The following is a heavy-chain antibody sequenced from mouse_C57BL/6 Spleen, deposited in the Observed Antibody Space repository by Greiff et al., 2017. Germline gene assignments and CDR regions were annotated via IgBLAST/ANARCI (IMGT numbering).Heavy chain of an antibody. D-gene: IGHD2-14*01. CDR1: GYAFSSSW. J-gene: IGHJ2*01. CDR3: ARLERIG. V-gene: IGHV1-82*01. CDR2: IYPGDGDT. Sequence: VQLQQSGPELVKPGASVKISCKASGYAFSSSWMNWVKQRPGKGLEWIGRIYPGDGDTNYNGKFKGKATLTADKSSSTAYMQLSSLTSEDSAVYFCARLERIGWGQGTTLTVSS.